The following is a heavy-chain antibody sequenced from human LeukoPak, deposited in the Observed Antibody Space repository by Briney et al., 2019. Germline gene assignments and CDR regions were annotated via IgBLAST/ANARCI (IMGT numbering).Heavy chain of an antibody. J-gene: IGHJ4*02. D-gene: IGHD3-16*01. Sequence: SQTLSLTCAISGDSVSSNSATWDWIRQSPSRGLEWLGRTYYRSKWYNDCAVSVKSRVTINPDTSKNQFSLQLNSVTPEDTAVYYCAREGSDGYLFDYWGQGSLVIVSS. V-gene: IGHV6-1*01. CDR2: TYYRSKWYN. CDR3: AREGSDGYLFDY. CDR1: GDSVSSNSAT.